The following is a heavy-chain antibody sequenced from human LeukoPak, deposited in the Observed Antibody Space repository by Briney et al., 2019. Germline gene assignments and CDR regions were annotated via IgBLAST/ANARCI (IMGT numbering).Heavy chain of an antibody. J-gene: IGHJ5*02. CDR3: ARDKRSVNWFDP. CDR1: GFTFSSYS. D-gene: IGHD4-17*01. CDR2: ISSSSGTI. V-gene: IGHV3-48*01. Sequence: GGSLRLSCAVSGFTFSSYSMNWVRQAPGKGLEWVSYISSSSGTIYYADSVKGRFTVSRDNAKNSLHLQMNSLRAEDTAVYYCARDKRSVNWFDPWGHGTLVTVSS.